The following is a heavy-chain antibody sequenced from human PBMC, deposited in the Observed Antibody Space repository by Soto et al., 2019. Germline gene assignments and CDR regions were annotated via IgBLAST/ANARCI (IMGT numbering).Heavy chain of an antibody. Sequence: QLQLQESGPGLVKPSETLSLTCTVSGGSISSSSYYWGWIRQPPGKGLEWIGSIYYSGSTYYNPSLKSRVTISVDTSKNQFSLKLSSVTAADTAVYYCASYAGYRSGWGFDYWGQGTLVTVSS. CDR2: IYYSGST. CDR3: ASYAGYRSGWGFDY. D-gene: IGHD6-19*01. V-gene: IGHV4-39*01. J-gene: IGHJ4*02. CDR1: GGSISSSSYY.